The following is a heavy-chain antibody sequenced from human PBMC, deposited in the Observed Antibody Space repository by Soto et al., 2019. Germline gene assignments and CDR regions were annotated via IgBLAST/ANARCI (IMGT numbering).Heavy chain of an antibody. V-gene: IGHV4-59*02. CDR3: AKDPGQWLLPGAFET. CDR1: GGSVSGEH. Sequence: SETLSLTCSVSGGSVSGEHWSWIRQSPGKRLEWIGNIYRSGDTKYSPSLESRITISLDTSMNQVSLTLRSVTAADTALYYCAKDPGQWLLPGAFETWGLGTMVT. CDR2: IYRSGDT. J-gene: IGHJ3*02. D-gene: IGHD6-19*01.